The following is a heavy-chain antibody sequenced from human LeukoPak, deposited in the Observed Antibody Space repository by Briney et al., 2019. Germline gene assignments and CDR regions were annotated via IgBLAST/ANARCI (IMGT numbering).Heavy chain of an antibody. Sequence: ASVKVSRKASGYTFTGYYMHWVRQAPGQGLEWMGWINPNSGGTNYAQKFQGRVTMTRDTSISTAYMELSRLRSDDTAVYYCARPQTLAAVFDYWGQGTLVTVSS. D-gene: IGHD6-13*01. V-gene: IGHV1-2*02. CDR2: INPNSGGT. CDR1: GYTFTGYY. CDR3: ARPQTLAAVFDY. J-gene: IGHJ4*02.